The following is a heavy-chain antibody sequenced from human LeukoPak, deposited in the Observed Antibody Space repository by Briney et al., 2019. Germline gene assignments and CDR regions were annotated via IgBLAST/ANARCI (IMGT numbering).Heavy chain of an antibody. CDR2: IRYDGSNK. CDR3: ASPIYSNYYFDY. V-gene: IGHV3-30*02. D-gene: IGHD4-11*01. CDR1: GFTFSSYG. Sequence: GGSLRLSCAASGFTFSSYGMHWVRQAPGKGLEWVAFIRYDGSNKYYADSVKGRFTISRDNSKNSLYLQMNSLRAEDTAVYYCASPIYSNYYFDYWGQGTLVTVSS. J-gene: IGHJ4*02.